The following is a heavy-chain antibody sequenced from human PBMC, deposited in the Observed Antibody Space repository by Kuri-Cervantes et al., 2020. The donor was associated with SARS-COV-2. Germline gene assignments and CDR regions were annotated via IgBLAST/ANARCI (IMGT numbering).Heavy chain of an antibody. CDR3: ARDFSGRLTGDHYYYYYMDV. J-gene: IGHJ6*03. D-gene: IGHD7-27*01. V-gene: IGHV4-34*01. CDR2: INHSGGT. Sequence: SETLSLTCAVYGGSFSGYYWSWIRQPPGKGLEWIGEINHSGGTNYNPSLRSRVTISVDTSKNQFSLKLSSVTAADTAVYYCARDFSGRLTGDHYYYYYMDVWGKGTTVTVSS. CDR1: GGSFSGYY.